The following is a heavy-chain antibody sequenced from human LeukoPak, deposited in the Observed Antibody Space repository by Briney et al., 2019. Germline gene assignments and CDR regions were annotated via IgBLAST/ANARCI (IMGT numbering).Heavy chain of an antibody. V-gene: IGHV4-34*01. D-gene: IGHD3-10*01. CDR2: INHSGST. CDR3: ARSRYYGSGSYYYQPFDY. Sequence: SETLSLTCAVYGGSFSGYDWSWIRQPPGKGLEWIGEINHSGSTNYNPSLKSRVTISVDTSKKQFSLKLRSVTAADTAVYYCARSRYYGSGSYYYQPFDYWGQGTLVTVSS. J-gene: IGHJ4*02. CDR1: GGSFSGYD.